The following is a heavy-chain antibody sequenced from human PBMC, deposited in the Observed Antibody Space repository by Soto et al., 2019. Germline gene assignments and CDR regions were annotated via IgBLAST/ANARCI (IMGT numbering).Heavy chain of an antibody. V-gene: IGHV6-1*01. J-gene: IGHJ6*02. Sequence: SQTLSLTCAISGDSLSSNSAAWNWVRQSPSRGIEWQGRTYYRAKRYNDYAVSVKRRITINPDTSKNQFSLQLNSVTRRDTAVYYCASGDIGIAAAGTNYYYGMDVWGQGTTVTVSS. CDR2: TYYRAKRYN. D-gene: IGHD6-13*01. CDR3: ASGDIGIAAAGTNYYYGMDV. CDR1: GDSLSSNSAA.